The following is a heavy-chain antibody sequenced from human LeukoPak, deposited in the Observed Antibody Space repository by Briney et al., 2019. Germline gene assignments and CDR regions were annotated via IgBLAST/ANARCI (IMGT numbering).Heavy chain of an antibody. CDR1: GYTFINNG. CDR3: ARGSLRGYFDY. CDR2: IIPIFGTA. Sequence: SVKVSCKASGYTFINNGISWVRQAPGQGLERMGGIIPIFGTANYAQKFQGRVTITTDESTSTAYMELSSLRSEDTAVYYCARGSLRGYFDYWGQGTLVTVSS. V-gene: IGHV1-69*05. J-gene: IGHJ4*02.